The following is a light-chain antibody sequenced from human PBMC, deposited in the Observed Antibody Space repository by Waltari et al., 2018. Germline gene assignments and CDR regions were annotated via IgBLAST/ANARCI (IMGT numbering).Light chain of an antibody. CDR1: SSDVGAYYS. CDR3: SSYTGTSYV. J-gene: IGLJ1*01. CDR2: GVS. Sequence: QSALTQPPSASGSLGQSVTLSCTGTSSDVGAYYSVSWFQQHPGKAPKLIILGVSQRPSGVPGRFSGSKSGNTASLTVSGLQSEDEADYYCSSYTGTSYVFGPGTQVTVL. V-gene: IGLV2-8*01.